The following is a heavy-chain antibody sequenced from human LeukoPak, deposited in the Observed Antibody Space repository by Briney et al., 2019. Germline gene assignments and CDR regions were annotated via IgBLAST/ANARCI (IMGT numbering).Heavy chain of an antibody. CDR3: AKFFLWFGELGGDAFDI. CDR2: ISNTPV. D-gene: IGHD3-10*01. V-gene: IGHV3-66*03. Sequence: GGSLRLSCAASGFTVSSNYMTWVRQAPGKGLEWVATISNTPVFYADSVKGRFTISRDNSKNTLYLQMNSLRAEDTAVYYCAKFFLWFGELGGDAFDIWGQGTMVTVSS. CDR1: GFTVSSNY. J-gene: IGHJ3*02.